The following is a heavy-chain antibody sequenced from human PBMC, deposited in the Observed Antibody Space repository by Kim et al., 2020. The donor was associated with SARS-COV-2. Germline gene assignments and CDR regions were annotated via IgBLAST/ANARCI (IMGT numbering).Heavy chain of an antibody. CDR3: AKDSVWFRELRFDY. J-gene: IGHJ4*02. Sequence: GGSLRLSCAASGFTFSSYGMHWVRQAPGKGLEWVAVIWYDGSNKYYADSVKGRFTISRDNSKNTLYLQMNSLRAEDTAVYYCAKDSVWFRELRFDYWGQGTLVTVSS. D-gene: IGHD3-10*01. V-gene: IGHV3-33*06. CDR1: GFTFSSYG. CDR2: IWYDGSNK.